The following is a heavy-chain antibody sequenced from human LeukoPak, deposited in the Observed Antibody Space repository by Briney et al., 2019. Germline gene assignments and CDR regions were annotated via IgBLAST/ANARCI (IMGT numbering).Heavy chain of an antibody. CDR3: ARVPFDFWSPTAKNNNWFDP. CDR1: GFTFSSYG. D-gene: IGHD3-3*01. Sequence: GGSLRLSCAASGFTFSSYGMHWVRQAPGKGLEWVAVISYDGSNKYYADSVKGRFTISRDNSKNTLYLQMNSLRAEDTAVYYCARVPFDFWSPTAKNNNWFDPWGQGTLVTVSS. J-gene: IGHJ5*02. V-gene: IGHV3-30*03. CDR2: ISYDGSNK.